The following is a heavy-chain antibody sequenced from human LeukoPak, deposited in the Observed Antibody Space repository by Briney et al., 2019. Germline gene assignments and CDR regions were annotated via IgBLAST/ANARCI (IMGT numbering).Heavy chain of an antibody. V-gene: IGHV3-NL1*01. D-gene: IGHD6-13*01. CDR3: ARLAAADHKGDY. CDR1: GFTFSDYG. J-gene: IGHJ4*02. CDR2: IYSGGST. Sequence: GRSLRLSCAASGFTFSDYGMHWVRQAPGKGLEWVSVIYSGGSTYYADSVKGRFTISRHNSKNTLYLQMNSLRAEDTAVYYCARLAAADHKGDYWGQGTLVTVSS.